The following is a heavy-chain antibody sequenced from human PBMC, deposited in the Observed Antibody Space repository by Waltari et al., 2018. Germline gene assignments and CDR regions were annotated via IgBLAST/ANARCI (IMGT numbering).Heavy chain of an antibody. Sequence: QVQLQESGPGLVKPSQTLSLTCTVSGGSISSGSYYWSWIRQPAGKGLEWIGRIYTSGSANYNPALKSRVTISVDTSKNQFSLKLSSVTAADTAVYYCAREAPYLDYWGQGTLVTVSS. CDR1: GGSISSGSYY. V-gene: IGHV4-61*02. J-gene: IGHJ4*02. CDR2: IYTSGSA. CDR3: AREAPYLDY.